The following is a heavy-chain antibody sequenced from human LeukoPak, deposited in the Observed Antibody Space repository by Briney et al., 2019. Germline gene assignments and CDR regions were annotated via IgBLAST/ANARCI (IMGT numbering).Heavy chain of an antibody. J-gene: IGHJ6*03. CDR3: ARQGPYSSSWYNYYYMDV. V-gene: IGHV4-34*01. Sequence: PSETLSLTCAVYGGSFSGYYWSWIRQPPGKGLEWIGEINHSGSTNYNPSLKSRVTISVDTSKNQFSLKLSSVTAADTAVYYCARQGPYSSSWYNYYYMDVWGKGTTVTISS. CDR2: INHSGST. D-gene: IGHD6-13*01. CDR1: GGSFSGYY.